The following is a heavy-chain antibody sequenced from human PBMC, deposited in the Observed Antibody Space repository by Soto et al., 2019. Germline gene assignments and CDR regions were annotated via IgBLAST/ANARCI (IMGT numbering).Heavy chain of an antibody. CDR2: IYPGDSHT. CDR3: ARVSEWGTVYAGMDV. CDR1: GYRFTSYW. J-gene: IGHJ6*02. V-gene: IGHV5-51*01. D-gene: IGHD3-16*01. Sequence: PGESLKISCKGSGYRFTSYWIAWVRQMPGKGLEWMGIIYPGDSHTRYSPSFQGQVTISADKSISTAYLQWSSLKASDTALYYCARVSEWGTVYAGMDVLGQGTTVTVSS.